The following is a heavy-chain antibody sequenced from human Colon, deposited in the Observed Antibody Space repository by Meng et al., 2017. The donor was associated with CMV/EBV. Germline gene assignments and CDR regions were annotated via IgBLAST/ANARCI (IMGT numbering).Heavy chain of an antibody. D-gene: IGHD3-22*01. Sequence: SCAASGFTFSGYEMNWVRQAPGKGLEWISYISTTGSSVKYADSVKGRFTISRDNAKNSLYLQMNSLRAEDTAVYYCAREYGIWDSSGYYYPYYYYGMDVWGQGTTVTVSS. J-gene: IGHJ6*02. CDR1: GFTFSGYE. CDR3: AREYGIWDSSGYYYPYYYYGMDV. V-gene: IGHV3-48*03. CDR2: ISTTGSSV.